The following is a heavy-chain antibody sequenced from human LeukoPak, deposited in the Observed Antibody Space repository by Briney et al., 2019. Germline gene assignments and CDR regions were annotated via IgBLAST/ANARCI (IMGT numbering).Heavy chain of an antibody. V-gene: IGHV3-21*01. Sequence: PGGSLRLSCAASGFTFSSYSMNWVRQAPGKGLEWVSSISSSSSYIYYADSVKGRFTISRDNAKNSLYLQMNSLRVEDTAVYYCARDHTYSSSSFDYWGQGTLVTVSS. CDR2: ISSSSSYI. CDR1: GFTFSSYS. CDR3: ARDHTYSSSSFDY. D-gene: IGHD6-6*01. J-gene: IGHJ4*02.